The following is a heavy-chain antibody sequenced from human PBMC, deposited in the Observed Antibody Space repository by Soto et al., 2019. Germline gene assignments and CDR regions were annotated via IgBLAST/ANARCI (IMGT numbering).Heavy chain of an antibody. CDR2: IYYSGST. CDR3: ARQRTSVVTKAYFDV. CDR1: GDSISSRSYY. V-gene: IGHV4-39*01. D-gene: IGHD2-21*02. J-gene: IGHJ4*02. Sequence: TLSLTCTVTGDSISSRSYYWGWIRQPPGKGLEWIGSIYYSGSTYNNPSLRSRVSMSIDTSKDQFSLKLKSVTAADTALYFCARQRTSVVTKAYFDVWGPGSLVTVYS.